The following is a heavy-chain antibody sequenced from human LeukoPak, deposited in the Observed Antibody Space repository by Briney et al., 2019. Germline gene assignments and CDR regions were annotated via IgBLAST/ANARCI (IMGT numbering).Heavy chain of an antibody. CDR1: GYTFTGYY. CDR2: INPNSGGT. J-gene: IGHJ4*02. Sequence: ASVKVSCKASGYTFTGYYMHWGRQAPGQGLEWRGWINPNSGGTNYAQKFQGRGTMTRDTSMSTAHMELSRLRSDDTAVYYCARDPLYYYDSSATPSFDYWGQGTLVTVSS. CDR3: ARDPLYYYDSSATPSFDY. D-gene: IGHD3-22*01. V-gene: IGHV1-2*02.